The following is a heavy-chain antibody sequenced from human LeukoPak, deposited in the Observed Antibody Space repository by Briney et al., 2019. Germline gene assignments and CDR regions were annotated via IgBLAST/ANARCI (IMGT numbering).Heavy chain of an antibody. V-gene: IGHV1-18*01. Sequence: ASVKVSCKASGYTFTSYGISWVRQAPGQGLEWMGWSSAYNGNTNYAQKLQGRVTMTTDTSTSTAYRELRSLRSDDTAVYYCAREGSLSAGRVGATGFDYWGQGTLVTVSS. CDR3: AREGSLSAGRVGATGFDY. CDR2: SSAYNGNT. J-gene: IGHJ4*02. D-gene: IGHD1-26*01. CDR1: GYTFTSYG.